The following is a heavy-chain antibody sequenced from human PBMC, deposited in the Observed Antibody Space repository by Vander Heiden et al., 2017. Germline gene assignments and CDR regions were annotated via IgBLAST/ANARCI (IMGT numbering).Heavy chain of an antibody. J-gene: IGHJ4*02. Sequence: EVQLAQSGAEVIKPGECLKISRRGSGYSFTRYWMRLGRQMPGEGLEWMGICYPGDSDTRYSPSFQGQVTISADKSISTAYLQWSSLKASDTAMYYCARQETYYYDSSGYTLDYWGQGTLVTVSS. CDR1: GYSFTRYW. CDR2: CYPGDSDT. V-gene: IGHV5-51*01. CDR3: ARQETYYYDSSGYTLDY. D-gene: IGHD3-22*01.